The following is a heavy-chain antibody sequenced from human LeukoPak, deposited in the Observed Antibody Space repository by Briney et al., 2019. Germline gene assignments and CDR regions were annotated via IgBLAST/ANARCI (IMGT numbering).Heavy chain of an antibody. Sequence: PGGSLRLSCAASGFTFSSFGMHWVRQAPGKGLEWVAVLSNDGSKSYYADSVKGRFTISRDNSKNTLYLQMNSLRAEDTAVYYCAKVGSTVTFHADYWGQETLVTVSS. D-gene: IGHD4-17*01. J-gene: IGHJ4*02. CDR1: GFTFSSFG. V-gene: IGHV3-30*18. CDR2: LSNDGSKS. CDR3: AKVGSTVTFHADY.